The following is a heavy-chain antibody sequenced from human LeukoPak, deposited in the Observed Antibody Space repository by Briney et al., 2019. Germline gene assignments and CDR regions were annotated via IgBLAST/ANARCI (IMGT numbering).Heavy chain of an antibody. CDR2: ISDSGGST. D-gene: IGHD2-15*01. CDR3: VRGYSFGPYGMDV. V-gene: IGHV3-64D*09. Sequence: GGSLRLSCSAAGFTFTSYAMHWVRQAPGKGLEYVSAISDSGGSTYYADSVKGRFTISRDNSKNTLYLQMSSLRAEDTGVYFCVRGYSFGPYGMDVWGQGTTVTVSS. CDR1: GFTFTSYA. J-gene: IGHJ6*02.